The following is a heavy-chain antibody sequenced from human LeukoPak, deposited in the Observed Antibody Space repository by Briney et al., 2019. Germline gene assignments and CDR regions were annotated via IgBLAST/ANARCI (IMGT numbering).Heavy chain of an antibody. CDR2: IYSGGST. V-gene: IGHV3-53*01. J-gene: IGHJ3*02. Sequence: GGSLRLSCAASGFTVSSNYMSWVRQAPGKGLEWVSVIYSGGSTYYADSVKGRFTISRDNSKNTLYLQMNSLRAEDTAVYYCARDGVYYDSTPWAFDIWGQGTMVTVSS. CDR1: GFTVSSNY. CDR3: ARDGVYYDSTPWAFDI. D-gene: IGHD3-22*01.